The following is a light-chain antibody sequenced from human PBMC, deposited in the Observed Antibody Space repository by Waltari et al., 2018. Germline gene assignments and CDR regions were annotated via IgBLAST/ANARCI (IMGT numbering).Light chain of an antibody. J-gene: IGKJ2*03. CDR1: QGITND. Sequence: DIQMTQSPSSLSASVGDRVTITCRASQGITNDLAWYQQKPGETPKLLIYEASSLQSGIASRFSGSGSGTDFTLTISSLQSEDFATYYCQHYHSTPYSFGQGTKVEIK. V-gene: IGKV1-27*01. CDR3: QHYHSTPYS. CDR2: EAS.